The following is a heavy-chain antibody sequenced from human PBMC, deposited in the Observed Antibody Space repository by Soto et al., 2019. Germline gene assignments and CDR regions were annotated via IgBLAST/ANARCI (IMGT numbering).Heavy chain of an antibody. V-gene: IGHV3-21*04. D-gene: IGHD6-19*01. Sequence: EVQLVESGGGLVKPGGSLRLSCAASGFTFSSYSMNWVRQAPGKGLEWVSSISSSSSYIYYADSVKGRFTISRDNAKNTLYLQMNSLRAEDTAVYYCARKGHQWLVPVFDYWGQGTLVTVSS. J-gene: IGHJ4*02. CDR2: ISSSSSYI. CDR1: GFTFSSYS. CDR3: ARKGHQWLVPVFDY.